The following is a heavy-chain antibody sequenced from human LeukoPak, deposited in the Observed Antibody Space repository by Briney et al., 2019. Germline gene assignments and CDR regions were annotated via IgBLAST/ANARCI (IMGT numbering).Heavy chain of an antibody. J-gene: IGHJ3*02. D-gene: IGHD5-24*01. CDR2: IIPIFGTA. Sequence: SVKVSCKASGGTFSSYAISWVRQAPGQGLEWMGGIIPIFGTANYAQKFQGRVTITTDESTSTAYMELSSLRSEDTAVYYCASSIRRDGYNDLDDAFDIWGQGTMVTVSS. V-gene: IGHV1-69*05. CDR1: GGTFSSYA. CDR3: ASSIRRDGYNDLDDAFDI.